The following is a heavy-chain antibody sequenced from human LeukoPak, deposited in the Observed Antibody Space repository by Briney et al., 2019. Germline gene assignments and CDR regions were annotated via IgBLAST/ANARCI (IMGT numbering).Heavy chain of an antibody. D-gene: IGHD1-1*01. CDR3: VREIGTKTAFDI. CDR1: GFTFSSNY. Sequence: GGSLRLSCAALGFTFSSNYMGWVGQAPGKGRGWVSVIFGGGGTYYGDSVRGRFTISRDNFKSMLDLQMNSLGPEDTAVYYCVREIGTKTAFDIWGHGTMVTVSS. J-gene: IGHJ3*02. CDR2: IFGGGGT. V-gene: IGHV3-66*02.